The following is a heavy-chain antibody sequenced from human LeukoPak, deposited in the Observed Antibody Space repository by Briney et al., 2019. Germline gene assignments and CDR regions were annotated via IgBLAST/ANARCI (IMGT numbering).Heavy chain of an antibody. CDR1: GFTFSSYE. CDR3: ARDPNPAH. J-gene: IGHJ4*02. CDR2: IGSSGSTR. Sequence: GGSLRLSCAASGFTFSSYEMIWARQAPGKGLEWVSYIGSSGSTRYYTDSVKGRFLISRDNAKNSLFLQMNSLRAEDTAVYYCARDPNPAHWGQGTLVTVSS. V-gene: IGHV3-48*03.